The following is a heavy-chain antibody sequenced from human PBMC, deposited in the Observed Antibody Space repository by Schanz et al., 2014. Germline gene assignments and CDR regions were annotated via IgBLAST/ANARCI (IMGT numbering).Heavy chain of an antibody. Sequence: QVQLQESGPGLVKPSQTLSLTCTVSGGSVSSGGDYWSWIRQHPGKGLEWIGVISYSGNADYNPSLKSRVTITVDTSTNQCSLNLSSATAADTAVYYCARDRGHGDFAGDFWGQGTMVTVSS. CDR1: GGSVSSGGDY. CDR2: ISYSGNA. V-gene: IGHV4-31*03. CDR3: ARDRGHGDFAGDF. J-gene: IGHJ3*01. D-gene: IGHD4-17*01.